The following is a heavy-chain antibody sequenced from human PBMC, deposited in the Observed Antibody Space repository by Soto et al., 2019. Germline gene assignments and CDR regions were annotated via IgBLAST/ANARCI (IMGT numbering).Heavy chain of an antibody. D-gene: IGHD2-15*01. J-gene: IGHJ4*02. CDR1: GFSFSTYA. CDR3: AKESPDIVVVVAPCDY. Sequence: GGSLRLSCAASGFSFSTYAMHWVRQAPGKGLEWVAGISYDGSNKYYADSVKGRFTISRDNSKNTLYLQMNSLRAEDTAVYYCAKESPDIVVVVAPCDYWGQGTLVTVSS. V-gene: IGHV3-30*18. CDR2: ISYDGSNK.